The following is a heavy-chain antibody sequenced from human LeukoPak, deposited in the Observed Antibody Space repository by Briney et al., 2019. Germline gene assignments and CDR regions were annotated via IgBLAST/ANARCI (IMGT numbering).Heavy chain of an antibody. CDR3: AKGSSSSFYYYYYMDV. CDR1: GFTFSSYA. D-gene: IGHD6-6*01. J-gene: IGHJ6*03. V-gene: IGHV3-23*01. Sequence: GGTLRLSCVASGFTFSSYAMSWVRQAPGKGLEWVSAISGSGGSTYYADSVKGRFTISRDNSKNTLYLQMNSLRAEDTAVYYCAKGSSSSFYYYYYMDVWGKGTTVTVTS. CDR2: ISGSGGST.